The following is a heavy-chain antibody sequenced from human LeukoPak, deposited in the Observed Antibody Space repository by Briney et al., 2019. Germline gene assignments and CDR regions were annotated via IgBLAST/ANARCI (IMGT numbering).Heavy chain of an antibody. CDR3: ARRTWEWSFFDY. D-gene: IGHD3-3*01. V-gene: IGHV3-23*01. CDR1: GFTFSNYA. CDR2: IRGSDDAT. Sequence: QSGGSLRLSCAASGFTFSNYAMSWVRQAPGKGLEWVSTIRGSDDATYYADSVKGRFTISRDNSKNTLYLQMNSLRADDTALYYCARRTWEWSFFDYWGQGTLVTVSS. J-gene: IGHJ4*02.